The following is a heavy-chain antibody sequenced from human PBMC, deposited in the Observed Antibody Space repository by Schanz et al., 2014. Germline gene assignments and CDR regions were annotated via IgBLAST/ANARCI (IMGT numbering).Heavy chain of an antibody. J-gene: IGHJ3*02. CDR1: GFTFSRYW. Sequence: VQLVESGGGLVQPGGSLRLCCVASGFTFSRYWMTWVRQAPGKGLEWVAVISDDGRSKQYADSVKGRFTISRDNSKNTLYLQMNSLRAEDTAVYYCARGDTVVTLRPFDIWGQGTMVTVSS. CDR3: ARGDTVVTLRPFDI. V-gene: IGHV3-30*03. D-gene: IGHD2-21*02. CDR2: ISDDGRSK.